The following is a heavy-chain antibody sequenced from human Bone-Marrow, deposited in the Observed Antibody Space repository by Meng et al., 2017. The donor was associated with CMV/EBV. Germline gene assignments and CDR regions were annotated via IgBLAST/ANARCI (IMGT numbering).Heavy chain of an antibody. Sequence: TFSSYAMSWVRQAPGKGLEWVSAISGSGGSTYYADSVKGRFTISRDNSKNTLYLQMNSLGAEDTAVYYCAKASLALVVVPAALRFDPWGQGTLVTVSS. J-gene: IGHJ5*02. CDR1: TFSSYA. V-gene: IGHV3-23*01. CDR2: ISGSGGST. D-gene: IGHD2-2*01. CDR3: AKASLALVVVPAALRFDP.